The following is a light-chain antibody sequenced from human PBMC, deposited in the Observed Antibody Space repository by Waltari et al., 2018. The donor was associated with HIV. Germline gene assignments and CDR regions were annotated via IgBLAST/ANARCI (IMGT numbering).Light chain of an antibody. J-gene: IGLJ3*02. CDR3: AAWDDSLNGWV. Sequence: QSVLTQPPSASGTPGQRVTLSCSGSRSHIGRQTVSWYQHLPGTAPKLFSYRNHRRPSGVPDRVAGSKSGTSASRAISGLQSEDEADYYCAAWDDSLNGWVFGGGTKLTVV. CDR1: RSHIGRQT. V-gene: IGLV1-44*01. CDR2: RNH.